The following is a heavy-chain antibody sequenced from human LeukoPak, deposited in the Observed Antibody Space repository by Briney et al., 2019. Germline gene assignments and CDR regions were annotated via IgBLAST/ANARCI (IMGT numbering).Heavy chain of an antibody. CDR2: INPNSGGT. J-gene: IGHJ6*03. Sequence: GASVKVSCKASGYTFTGYYMHWVRQAPGQGLEWMGWINPNSGGTNYAQKFQGRVTITRNTSISTAYMELSSLRSEDTAVYYCARVRKYQLLLWVKNYYYYMDVWGKGTTVTVSS. V-gene: IGHV1-2*02. D-gene: IGHD2-2*01. CDR1: GYTFTGYY. CDR3: ARVRKYQLLLWVKNYYYYMDV.